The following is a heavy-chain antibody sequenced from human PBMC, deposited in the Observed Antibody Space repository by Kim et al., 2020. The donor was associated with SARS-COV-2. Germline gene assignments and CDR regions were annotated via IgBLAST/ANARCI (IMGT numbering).Heavy chain of an antibody. D-gene: IGHD3-10*01. J-gene: IGHJ6*02. CDR1: GYTFTSYA. Sequence: ASVKVSCKASGYTFTSYAMHWVRQAPGQRLEWMGWINAGNGNTKYSQKFQGRVTITRDTSASTAYMAVGSLRSEDTAVYYCARLGVRDDYYYGMDVWGPGTTVTVSS. V-gene: IGHV1-3*01. CDR2: INAGNGNT. CDR3: ARLGVRDDYYYGMDV.